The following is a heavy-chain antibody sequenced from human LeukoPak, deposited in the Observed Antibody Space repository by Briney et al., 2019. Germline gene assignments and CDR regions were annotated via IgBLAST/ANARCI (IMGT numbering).Heavy chain of an antibody. CDR2: LSGSGFT. D-gene: IGHD6-6*01. J-gene: IGHJ4*02. CDR1: GFTFSSYA. CDR3: ARELYSSSP. V-gene: IGHV3-23*01. Sequence: GGSLRLSCAASGFTFSSYAMSWVRQAPGKGLEWVSALSGSGFTYYADSVKGRFTISRDNSKNTLYLQMNSLRAEDTAVYYCARELYSSSPWGQGTLVTVSS.